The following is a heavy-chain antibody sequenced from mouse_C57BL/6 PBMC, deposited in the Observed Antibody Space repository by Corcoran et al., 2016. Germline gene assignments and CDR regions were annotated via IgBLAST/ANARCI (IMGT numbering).Heavy chain of an antibody. CDR3: TTAGDGHNGMYCDY. Sequence: EVQLQQSGAELVRPGASVKLSCTASGFNIKDYYMHWVKQRPEQGLEWIGRIDPEDGDTEYAPKFQGKATMTADTSSNTAYLQLSSLISEDTAFYYCTTAGDGHNGMYCDYWGQGTTLTVSS. V-gene: IGHV14-1*01. J-gene: IGHJ2*01. CDR2: IDPEDGDT. D-gene: IGHD2-3*01. CDR1: GFNIKDYY.